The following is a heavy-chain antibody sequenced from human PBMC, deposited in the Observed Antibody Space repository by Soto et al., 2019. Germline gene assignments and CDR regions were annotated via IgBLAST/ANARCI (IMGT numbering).Heavy chain of an antibody. V-gene: IGHV3-30*18. D-gene: IGHD3-9*01. J-gene: IGHJ3*02. CDR2: ISYDGSNK. CDR1: GFTFSSYG. Sequence: GGSLRLSCAASGFTFSSYGMHWVRQAPGKGLEWVAVISYDGSNKYYADSVKGRFTISRDNSKNTLYLQMNGLRAEDTAVFYCAKQLRNFDWDDAFDIWGQGTTVTVSS. CDR3: AKQLRNFDWDDAFDI.